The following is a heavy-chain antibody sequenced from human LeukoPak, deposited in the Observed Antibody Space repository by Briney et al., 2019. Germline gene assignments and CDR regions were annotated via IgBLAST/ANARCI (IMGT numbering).Heavy chain of an antibody. CDR2: ITSGGGSL. V-gene: IGHV3-48*03. J-gene: IGHJ5*01. CDR3: ARDMVRGVKDAFDS. D-gene: IGHD3-10*01. CDR1: GFTFSQYE. Sequence: PGRSLRLSCTASGFTFSQYEMNWVRQAPGKGLEWVAYITSGGGSLHYADSVQGRFTISRDNAKNSLFLQMNSLRAEDTAVYYCARDMVRGVKDAFDSWGQGTLVTVSS.